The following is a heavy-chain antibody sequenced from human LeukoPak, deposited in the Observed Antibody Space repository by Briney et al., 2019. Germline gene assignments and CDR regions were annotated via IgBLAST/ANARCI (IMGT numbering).Heavy chain of an antibody. V-gene: IGHV1-69*13. J-gene: IGHJ3*02. CDR2: IIPIFGTA. Sequence: GPSVKVSCKASGGTLSSYAISWVRQAPGQGLEWMGVIIPIFGTANYAQKFQGRVTITADESTSTAYMELSSLRSKDTAVDYCARWSSSKRRLDAFDIWGQGKMVTVSS. D-gene: IGHD2-2*01. CDR1: GGTLSSYA. CDR3: ARWSSSKRRLDAFDI.